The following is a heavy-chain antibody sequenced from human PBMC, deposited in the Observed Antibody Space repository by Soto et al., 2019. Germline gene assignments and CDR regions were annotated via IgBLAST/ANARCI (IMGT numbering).Heavy chain of an antibody. CDR2: MFYGVST. V-gene: IGHV4-39*01. J-gene: IGHJ4*02. D-gene: IGHD3-3*02. CDR1: GSSIDSRGYY. CDR3: ARLPSRHLVDY. Sequence: PSETLSLTCTVSGSSIDSRGYYWGGILQPPGKGLEWIGSMFYGVSTYYNPCLESRVTVSVDTSKNQFSLNLRSVTAADTAVYYCARLPSRHLVDYWGQGTLVTVSS.